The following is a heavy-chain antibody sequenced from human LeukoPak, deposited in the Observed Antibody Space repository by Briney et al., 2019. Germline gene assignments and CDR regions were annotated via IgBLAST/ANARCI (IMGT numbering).Heavy chain of an antibody. D-gene: IGHD6-13*01. CDR1: GHTFTSYY. CDR2: INPSGGST. J-gene: IGHJ6*03. CDR3: ARVTRSRIAGVGSDYYYYMDV. V-gene: IGHV1-46*01. Sequence: GASVKVSCKASGHTFTSYYMHWVRQAPGQGLEWMGIINPSGGSTSYAQKFQGRVTMTRDTSTSTVYMELSSLRSEDTAVYYCARVTRSRIAGVGSDYYYYMDVWGKGTTVTVSS.